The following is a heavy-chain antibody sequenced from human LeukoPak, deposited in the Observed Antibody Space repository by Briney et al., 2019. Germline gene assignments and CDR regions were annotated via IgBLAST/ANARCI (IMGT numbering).Heavy chain of an antibody. CDR2: MNPNSGNT. V-gene: IGHV1-8*01. Sequence: ASVKVSCKASGYTFTSYDINWVRQATGQGLEWMGWMNPNSGNTGYAQKFQGRVTMTRNTSISTAYMELSSLRSEDTAVYYCARQGPYCSSTSCAGDYWGQGTLVTVSS. D-gene: IGHD2-2*01. CDR3: ARQGPYCSSTSCAGDY. CDR1: GYTFTSYD. J-gene: IGHJ4*02.